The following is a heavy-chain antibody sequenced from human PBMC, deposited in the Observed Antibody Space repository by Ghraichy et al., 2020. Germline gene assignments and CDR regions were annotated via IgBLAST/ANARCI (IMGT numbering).Heavy chain of an antibody. J-gene: IGHJ4*02. CDR1: GFSFTDYA. CDR3: ARGGQGSVLDY. CDR2: ISYDGNYE. Sequence: GGSLRLSCGVSGFSFTDYAMHWVRQAPGKGPEWLTLISYDGNYEYYADSVKGRFSISRDISSNTVYLQMNSLRPDDTAVYFCARGGQGSVLDYWGRGTLVTVSS. V-gene: IGHV3-30*04. D-gene: IGHD3/OR15-3a*01.